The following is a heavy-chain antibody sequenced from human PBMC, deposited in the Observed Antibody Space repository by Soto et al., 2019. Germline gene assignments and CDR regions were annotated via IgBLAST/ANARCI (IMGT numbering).Heavy chain of an antibody. Sequence: QVQLVESGGGLVKPGGSLRLSCAASGFTFSDYYMSWIRQAPGKGLEWVSYISSSGSNIYYADSVKGRFTISRDNSQDSMHMQRNSLRGADTAVYYCASSGECRSTTCYDYCYYSMDVWGKGTPVTVSS. CDR2: ISSSGSNI. D-gene: IGHD2-2*01. V-gene: IGHV3-11*01. CDR1: GFTFSDYY. J-gene: IGHJ6*03. CDR3: ASSGECRSTTCYDYCYYSMDV.